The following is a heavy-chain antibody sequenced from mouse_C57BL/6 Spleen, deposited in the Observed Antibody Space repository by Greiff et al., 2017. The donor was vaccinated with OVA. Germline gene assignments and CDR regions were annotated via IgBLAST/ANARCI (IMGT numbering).Heavy chain of an antibody. CDR3: AKEGSYSTLDY. D-gene: IGHD2-5*01. J-gene: IGHJ2*01. CDR2: IWRGGST. Sequence: VKLVESGPGLVQPSQSLSITCTVSGFSLTSYGVHWVRQSPGKGLEWLGVIWRGGSTDYNAAFMSRLSTTKDNSYSQFFLKMNSLQADDTAIYYCAKEGSYSTLDYWGQGTTLTVSS. V-gene: IGHV2-5*01. CDR1: GFSLTSYG.